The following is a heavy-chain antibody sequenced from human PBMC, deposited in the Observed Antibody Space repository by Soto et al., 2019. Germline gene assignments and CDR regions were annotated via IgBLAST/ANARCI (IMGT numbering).Heavy chain of an antibody. D-gene: IGHD2-15*01. CDR3: ARSGGLDRDFNY. J-gene: IGHJ4*02. Sequence: GAPAKLSCKACGYGFTSYSLYWPRQAPGQRLEWMGWINAVFDTPNYAQKFQDRVTITADESTSTAYMQLSSLRSGDTAVYYCARSGGLDRDFNYWGQGSLVTVSS. CDR1: GYGFTSYS. V-gene: IGHV1-69*13. CDR2: INAVFDTP.